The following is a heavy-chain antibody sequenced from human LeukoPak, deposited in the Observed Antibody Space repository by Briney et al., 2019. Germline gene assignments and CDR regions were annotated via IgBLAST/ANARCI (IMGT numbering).Heavy chain of an antibody. CDR2: ISSSSSTI. V-gene: IGHV3-48*01. Sequence: PGGSLRLSCAASGFTFSNYGMNWVRQAPGKGLEWVSYISSSSSTIDYADSVKGRFTISIDNAKNSLYLQMNSLRAECTAVYYCARVRDYYMDVWAKGTTVTVSS. CDR3: ARVRDYYMDV. J-gene: IGHJ6*03. CDR1: GFTFSNYG.